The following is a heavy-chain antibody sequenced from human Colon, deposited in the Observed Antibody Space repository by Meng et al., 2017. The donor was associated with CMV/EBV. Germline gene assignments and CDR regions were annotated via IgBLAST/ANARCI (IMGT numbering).Heavy chain of an antibody. CDR3: TTLLRGF. J-gene: IGHJ4*02. CDR2: IKSKIDGGKI. CDR1: RFTFNNAA. V-gene: IGHV3-15*01. Sequence: RLSCSASRFTFNNAAMTWVRQASGKGLEWIGRIKSKIDGGKIDYAAPVRGRFAISRDDSKATVYLQIDTLEIEDTGMYYCTTLLRGFWGQGTLVTVSS. D-gene: IGHD2-15*01.